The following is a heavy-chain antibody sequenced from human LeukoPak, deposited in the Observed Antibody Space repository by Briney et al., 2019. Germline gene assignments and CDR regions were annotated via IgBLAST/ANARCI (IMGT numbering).Heavy chain of an antibody. Sequence: PGGSLRLSCAASGFTFSSYAMHWVRQAPGKGLEWVAVISYDGSNKYYADSVKGRFTISRDNSKNTPYLQMNSLRPEDTAVYYCAREMYQSMVWWQADYWGQGTLVTVSS. CDR2: ISYDGSNK. CDR1: GFTFSSYA. D-gene: IGHD1-26*01. CDR3: AREMYQSMVWWQADY. J-gene: IGHJ4*02. V-gene: IGHV3-30-3*01.